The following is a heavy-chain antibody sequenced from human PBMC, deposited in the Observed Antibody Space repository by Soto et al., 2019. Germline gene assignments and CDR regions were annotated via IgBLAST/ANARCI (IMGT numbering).Heavy chain of an antibody. CDR2: ISYDGSNK. Sequence: GGSLRLSCAASGFTFSSYGMHWVRQAPGKGLEWVAVISYDGSNKYYADSVKGRFTVSRDNSKNTLDLQMSSLRAEDTAVYYCATVHNTSRSFDYWGQGTLVTVSS. V-gene: IGHV3-30*03. J-gene: IGHJ4*02. D-gene: IGHD1-20*01. CDR3: ATVHNTSRSFDY. CDR1: GFTFSSYG.